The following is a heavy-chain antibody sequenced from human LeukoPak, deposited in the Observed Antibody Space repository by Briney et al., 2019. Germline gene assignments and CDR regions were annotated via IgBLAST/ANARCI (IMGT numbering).Heavy chain of an antibody. V-gene: IGHV3-21*01. Sequence: GGSLRLSCAASGFTLSSYSMNWVRQAPGKGLEWVSSISSSSSYIYYADSVKGRFTISRDNAKNSLYLQMNSLRAEDTAVYYCATPSNPTVGYWGQGTLVTVSS. CDR2: ISSSSSYI. CDR1: GFTLSSYS. CDR3: ATPSNPTVGY. J-gene: IGHJ4*02. D-gene: IGHD2-15*01.